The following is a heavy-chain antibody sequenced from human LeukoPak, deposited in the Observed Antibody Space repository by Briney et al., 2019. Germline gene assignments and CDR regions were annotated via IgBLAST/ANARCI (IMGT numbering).Heavy chain of an antibody. J-gene: IGHJ4*02. Sequence: QAWGALRLSCAASGFTFSSYAMSWVRQAPGKGLEWVSLISGDGGSTYYADSVKGRFTISRDNSKNSLYLQMNSLRTEDTALYYCAKDGDSGSYDYWGQGTLVTVSS. CDR3: AKDGDSGSYDY. D-gene: IGHD1-26*01. CDR1: GFTFSSYA. CDR2: ISGDGGST. V-gene: IGHV3-43*02.